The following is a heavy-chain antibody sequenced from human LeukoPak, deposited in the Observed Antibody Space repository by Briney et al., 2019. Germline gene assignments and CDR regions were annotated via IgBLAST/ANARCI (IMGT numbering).Heavy chain of an antibody. V-gene: IGHV3-7*01. CDR2: IKEDGSEK. CDR1: GFTFSTYW. CDR3: ARSRGVAGTSEFDP. D-gene: IGHD6-19*01. Sequence: GGSLRLSCTASGFTFSTYWTNWVRQAPGKGLEWVANIKEDGSEKYYVDSVKGRFTISRDNAKNSLYLQMNSLRPEDTAVYSCARSRGVAGTSEFDPWGQGTLVTVSS. J-gene: IGHJ5*02.